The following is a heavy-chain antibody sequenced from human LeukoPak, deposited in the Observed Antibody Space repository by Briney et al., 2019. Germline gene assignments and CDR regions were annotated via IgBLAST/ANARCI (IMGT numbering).Heavy chain of an antibody. J-gene: IGHJ6*02. CDR1: GFTFDDYA. Sequence: PGRSLRLSCAASGFTFDDYAMHWVRQAPGKGLEWVSGISWNGGSIGYADSVKGRFTISRDNAKNSLYLQMNSLRAEDTALYYCAEDIKTPMDFWSGPTHHYYGMDVWGQGTTVTVSS. D-gene: IGHD3-3*01. CDR2: ISWNGGSI. V-gene: IGHV3-9*01. CDR3: AEDIKTPMDFWSGPTHHYYGMDV.